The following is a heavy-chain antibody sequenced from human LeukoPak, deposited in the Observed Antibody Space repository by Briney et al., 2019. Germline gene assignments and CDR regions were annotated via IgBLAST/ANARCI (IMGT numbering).Heavy chain of an antibody. Sequence: SETLSLTCTVSGGSASRYYWNWIRQAPGKGLEWIGYIYYSGSTGYSPSLKSQVTISLDTSKNQFSLRLSSVTAADTAVYYCARLQYCSGTSCYWFDPWGQGTLVTVSS. D-gene: IGHD2-2*01. CDR2: IYYSGST. J-gene: IGHJ5*02. V-gene: IGHV4-59*02. CDR3: ARLQYCSGTSCYWFDP. CDR1: GGSASRYY.